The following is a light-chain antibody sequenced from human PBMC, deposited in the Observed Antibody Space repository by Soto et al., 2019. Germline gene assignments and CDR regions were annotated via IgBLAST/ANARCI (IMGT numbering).Light chain of an antibody. CDR2: DAS. CDR1: QSVTTW. CDR3: QQDSSYWNT. J-gene: IGKJ2*01. Sequence: DVHLTQSPFTLSAYVGDRVTITCRANQSVTTWVAWYQQKPGTATKLLMYDASNLEAGVPSRFSGSGSGTEFTLTITSLQPDDCATYYCQQDSSYWNTFGQGTKLEIK. V-gene: IGKV1-5*01.